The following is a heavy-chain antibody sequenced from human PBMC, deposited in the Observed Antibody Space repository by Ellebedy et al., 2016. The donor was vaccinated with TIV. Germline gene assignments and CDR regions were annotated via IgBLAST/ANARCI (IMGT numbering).Heavy chain of an antibody. J-gene: IGHJ4*02. D-gene: IGHD2-8*01. CDR3: SPLQGGVQPALSD. Sequence: MPSETLSLTCTVSGVSXXRSTXXWGXXXXPPGKGLVWIGSIYYSGSTYYNPSLKSRVTISVDTSKNQFSLKLSSVTAADTAVYYSSPLQGGVQPALSDWGQGTLVTVSS. CDR2: IYYSGST. CDR1: GVSXXRSTXX. V-gene: IGHV4-39*01.